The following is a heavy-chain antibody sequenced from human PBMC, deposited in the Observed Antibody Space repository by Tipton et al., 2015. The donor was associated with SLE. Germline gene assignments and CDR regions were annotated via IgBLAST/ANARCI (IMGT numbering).Heavy chain of an antibody. Sequence: SLRLSCAASGFTFSDYYMTWVRQAPGKGLEWVSHISSSGSYTNYADSVKGRFTISRDNAKNSLYLQMNSLRAEDTAVYYCARANRKGLDYWGQGTLVTVSS. CDR3: ARANRKGLDY. CDR2: ISSSGSYT. J-gene: IGHJ4*02. V-gene: IGHV3-11*06. CDR1: GFTFSDYY.